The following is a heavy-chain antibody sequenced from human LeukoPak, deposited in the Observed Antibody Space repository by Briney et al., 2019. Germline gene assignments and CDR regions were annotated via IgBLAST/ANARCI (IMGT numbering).Heavy chain of an antibody. J-gene: IGHJ4*02. Sequence: GGSLRLSCAASGFTFSSYAMSWVRQAPGKGLEWVSAISGSGGSTYYADSVRGRFTISRDNSKNTLYLQMNSLRAEDTAVYYCAKEVRSSSWYGNDYWGQGTLVTVSS. CDR3: AKEVRSSSWYGNDY. CDR2: ISGSGGST. D-gene: IGHD6-13*01. V-gene: IGHV3-23*01. CDR1: GFTFSSYA.